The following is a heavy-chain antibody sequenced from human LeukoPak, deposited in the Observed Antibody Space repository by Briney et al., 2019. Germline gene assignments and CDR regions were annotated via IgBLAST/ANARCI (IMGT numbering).Heavy chain of an antibody. CDR2: INPNSGGT. CDR3: AKVQLEQDYYFDY. J-gene: IGHJ4*02. Sequence: GASVKVSCKASGYTFTGYYMHWLRQAPGQGLEWMAWINPNSGGTNYAQKFQGMVTMTRDTSIITAYMELSRLRSDDTAVYYCAKVQLEQDYYFDYWGQGTLVTVSS. V-gene: IGHV1-2*02. CDR1: GYTFTGYY. D-gene: IGHD1-1*01.